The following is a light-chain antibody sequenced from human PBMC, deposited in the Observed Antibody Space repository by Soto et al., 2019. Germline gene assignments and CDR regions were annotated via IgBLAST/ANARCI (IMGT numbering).Light chain of an antibody. J-gene: IGKJ2*01. Sequence: DIQMTQSPSSLSASVGDRVTITCRASQSISNYLNWYQQKPGKAPKVLIYGASSLQSGVPSRFSGSGSGTDFTLTIRSLQPEDFATYYCQQSYTTPYTFGQGTKLEIK. CDR2: GAS. CDR1: QSISNY. CDR3: QQSYTTPYT. V-gene: IGKV1-39*01.